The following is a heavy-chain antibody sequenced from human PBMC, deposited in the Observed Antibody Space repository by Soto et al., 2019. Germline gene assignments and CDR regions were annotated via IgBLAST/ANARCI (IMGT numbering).Heavy chain of an antibody. D-gene: IGHD6-6*01. J-gene: IGHJ4*02. CDR3: PGASMSTGKGIEY. CDR2: ISYDGSNK. Sequence: PGGSLRLSCATSGFTFKSYTLHWVRQTPGRGLQWVAVISYDGSNKYYADSVRGRFTISRDNSNSTLYPQMNSLRADDSAVYYCPGASMSTGKGIEYWGQGSLVTVSS. V-gene: IGHV3-30-3*01. CDR1: GFTFKSYT.